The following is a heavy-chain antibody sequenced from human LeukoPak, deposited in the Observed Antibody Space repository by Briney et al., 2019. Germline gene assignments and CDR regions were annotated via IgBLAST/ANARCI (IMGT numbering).Heavy chain of an antibody. V-gene: IGHV5-51*01. Sequence: GESLKISCKGSGYSFTSYWIGWVRQMPGKGLEWMGIIYPGDSDTRYSPSFQGQVTISADKSISTAYLQWSSLKASDTAMYYCARPPSRRDLGVVCWGQGTLVTVSS. CDR3: ARPPSRRDLGVVC. CDR1: GYSFTSYW. CDR2: IYPGDSDT. D-gene: IGHD5-24*01. J-gene: IGHJ4*02.